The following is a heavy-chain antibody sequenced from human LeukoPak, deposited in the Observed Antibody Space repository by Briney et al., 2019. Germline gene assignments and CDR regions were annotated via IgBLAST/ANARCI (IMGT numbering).Heavy chain of an antibody. CDR3: ARVAGWGSRFDAFDI. V-gene: IGHV1-2*02. D-gene: IGHD3-16*01. CDR1: GYTFTGYY. CDR2: INPNSGGT. Sequence: GASVKVSCKASGYTFTGYYMHWVRQAPGQGLEWMGWINPNSGGTNYAQKFQGRVTMTRDTSIGTAYMELSRLRSDDTAVYYCARVAGWGSRFDAFDIWGQGTMVTVSS. J-gene: IGHJ3*02.